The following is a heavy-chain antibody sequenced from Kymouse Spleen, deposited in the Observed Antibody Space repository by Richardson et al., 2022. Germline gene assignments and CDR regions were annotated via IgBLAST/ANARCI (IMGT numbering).Heavy chain of an antibody. CDR1: GYTFTGYY. D-gene: IGHD3-10*01. V-gene: IGHV1-2*04. Sequence: QVQLVQSGAEVKKPGASVKVSCKASGYTFTGYYMHWVRQAPGQGLEWMGWINPNSGGTNYAQKFQGWVTMTRDTSISTAYMELSRLRSDDTAVYYCARDSKYYGSGSYYNNYYYGMDVWGQGTTVTVSS. CDR2: INPNSGGT. CDR3: ARDSKYYGSGSYYNNYYYGMDV. J-gene: IGHJ6*02.